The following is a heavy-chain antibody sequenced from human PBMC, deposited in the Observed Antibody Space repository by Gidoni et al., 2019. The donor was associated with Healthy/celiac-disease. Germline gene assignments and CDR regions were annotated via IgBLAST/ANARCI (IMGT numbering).Heavy chain of an antibody. J-gene: IGHJ4*02. CDR2: IDYSGST. V-gene: IGHV4-59*01. Sequence: QVQLQESGPGLVKPSETLSLTCTVPGCSISSYYWSWIRQPPGKGREWIGYIDYSGSTNYNPSLKSRVTISVDTSKNQFSLKLSSVTAADTAVYYCAREVVVTGARGLFDYWGQGTLVTVSS. D-gene: IGHD2-21*02. CDR1: GCSISSYY. CDR3: AREVVVTGARGLFDY.